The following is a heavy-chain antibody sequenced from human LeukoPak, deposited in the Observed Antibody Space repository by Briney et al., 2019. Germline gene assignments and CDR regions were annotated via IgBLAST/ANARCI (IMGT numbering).Heavy chain of an antibody. J-gene: IGHJ3*02. Sequence: PGGSLRLSCAASGFTFSSYEMNWVRQAPGKGLEWVSYISSSGSTIYYADSVKGRFTISRDNAKNSLYLQMNSLRAEDTAVYYCATHRDSSYDYRSGSDRHAAIDMWGQGTMVSVSS. V-gene: IGHV3-48*03. CDR3: ATHRDSSYDYRSGSDRHAAIDM. CDR2: ISSSGSTI. D-gene: IGHD3-10*01. CDR1: GFTFSSYE.